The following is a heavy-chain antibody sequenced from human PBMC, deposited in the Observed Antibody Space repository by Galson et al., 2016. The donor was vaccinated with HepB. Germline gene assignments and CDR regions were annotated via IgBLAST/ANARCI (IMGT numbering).Heavy chain of an antibody. D-gene: IGHD5-24*01. J-gene: IGHJ4*02. V-gene: IGHV3-48*02. CDR2: ISSTGSCI. CDR1: GFTFSRYA. Sequence: SLRLSCAASGFTFSRYAMNWVRQAPGKGLQWLACISSTGSCIYYADTVKGRLTVTRDNGTSSVFLQLDDLRDEDTAMYYCARERRWVLVRYYFDYWGQGNLVTVSS. CDR3: ARERRWVLVRYYFDY.